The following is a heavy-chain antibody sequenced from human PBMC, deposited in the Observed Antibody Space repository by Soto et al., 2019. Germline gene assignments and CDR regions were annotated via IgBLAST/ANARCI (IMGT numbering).Heavy chain of an antibody. Sequence: ASVKVSCKASGYTFTSYAMHWVRQAPGQRLEWMGWINAGNGNTKYSQKFQGRVTITRDTSASTAYMELSSLRSEDTAVYYCARLYNSSDWTDSDFWGQGTRVTVSS. V-gene: IGHV1-3*01. J-gene: IGHJ4*02. CDR2: INAGNGNT. CDR3: ARLYNSSDWTDSDF. CDR1: GYTFTSYA. D-gene: IGHD6-19*01.